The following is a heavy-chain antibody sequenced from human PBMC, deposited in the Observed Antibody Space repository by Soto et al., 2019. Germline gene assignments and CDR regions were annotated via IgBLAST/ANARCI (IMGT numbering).Heavy chain of an antibody. D-gene: IGHD5-12*01. J-gene: IGHJ4*02. CDR2: IGGGDGST. V-gene: IGHV3-23*01. Sequence: EVQLLESGGGLVQPGGSLRLSCAASGFTFINYAMSWVRQAPGKGLEWVSTIGGGDGSTYYADSVKGRFTISRDNSNSALYLQMNSLRVGDTAIYYCARDGRDGYNYAHWGQGTLVTVSS. CDR3: ARDGRDGYNYAH. CDR1: GFTFINYA.